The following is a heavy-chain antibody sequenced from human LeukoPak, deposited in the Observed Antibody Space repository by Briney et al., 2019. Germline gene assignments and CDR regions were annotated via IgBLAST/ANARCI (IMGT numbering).Heavy chain of an antibody. V-gene: IGHV3-23*01. D-gene: IGHD3-3*01. CDR1: GFTVSSNY. CDR2: ISGSGGST. J-gene: IGHJ3*02. CDR3: AREVRVFWSAYGAFDI. Sequence: PGGSLRLSCAASGFTVSSNYMSWVRQAPGKGLEWVSAISGSGGSTYYADSVKGRFTISRDNSKNTLYLQLNSLRAEDTAVYYCAREVRVFWSAYGAFDIWGQGTMVTVSS.